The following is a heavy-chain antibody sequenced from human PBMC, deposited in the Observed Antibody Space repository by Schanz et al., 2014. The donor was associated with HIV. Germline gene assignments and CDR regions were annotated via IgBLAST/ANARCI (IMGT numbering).Heavy chain of an antibody. J-gene: IGHJ3*02. CDR1: GFTFSDYY. CDR2: ISGVGGSK. V-gene: IGHV3-11*04. Sequence: QVQLVDSGGGLVKPGGSLRLSCAASGFTFSDYYMSWIRQAPGKGLEWVSSISGVGGSKYYADSVKGRFTISRDNAKSTLYLQMNSLRAEDTAIYYCAKENPINYYSHGGPIDIWGQGTMLTVSS. D-gene: IGHD3-10*01. CDR3: AKENPINYYSHGGPIDI.